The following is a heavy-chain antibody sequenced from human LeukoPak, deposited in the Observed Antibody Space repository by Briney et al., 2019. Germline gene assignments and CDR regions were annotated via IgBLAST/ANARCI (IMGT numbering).Heavy chain of an antibody. D-gene: IGHD6-19*01. CDR2: VHHGGAS. Sequence: SETLSLTYAVSGDSITSHSWWSWVRQPPGKGLDWIGEVHHGGASNYDPSLESRVTISVDKSKNRFSLNLRSVTAADTATYYCASHVTVLGTRGFDFWGRGTLVTVS. CDR1: GDSITSHSW. CDR3: ASHVTVLGTRGFDF. V-gene: IGHV4-4*02. J-gene: IGHJ4*02.